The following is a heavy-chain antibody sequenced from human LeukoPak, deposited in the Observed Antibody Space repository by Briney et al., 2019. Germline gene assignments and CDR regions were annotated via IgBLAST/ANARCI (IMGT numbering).Heavy chain of an antibody. V-gene: IGHV3-74*01. Sequence: GGSLRLSCAASGITLSSYWMHWVRHAPGKGLVWVSRINSDGSSTHYVDSVKGRFTISRDNAKNTLYLQMNSLRAEDTAVYYCARGVGYGALVDYWGQGTLVTVSS. CDR1: GITLSSYW. CDR3: ARGVGYGALVDY. J-gene: IGHJ4*02. CDR2: INSDGSST. D-gene: IGHD4-17*01.